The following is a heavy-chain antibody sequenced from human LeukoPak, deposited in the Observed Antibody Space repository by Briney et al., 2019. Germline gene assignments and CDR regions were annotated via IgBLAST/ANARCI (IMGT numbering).Heavy chain of an antibody. CDR1: GGSISSYY. CDR3: ARSIAARPNDAFDI. V-gene: IGHV4-59*08. CDR2: IYYSGST. J-gene: IGHJ3*02. D-gene: IGHD6-6*01. Sequence: PSETLSLTCTVSGGSISSYYWSWIRQPPGKGLEWMGYIYYSGSTNYNPSLKSRVTISVDTSKNQFSLKLSSVTAADTAVYYCARSIAARPNDAFDIWGQGTMVTVSS.